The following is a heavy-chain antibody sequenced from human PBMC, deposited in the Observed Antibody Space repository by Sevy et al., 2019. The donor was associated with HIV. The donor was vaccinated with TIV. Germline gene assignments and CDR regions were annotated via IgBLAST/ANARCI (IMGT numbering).Heavy chain of an antibody. V-gene: IGHV3-48*01. D-gene: IGHD2-15*01. CDR2: ISGSNNTI. J-gene: IGHJ5*02. Sequence: LSLTCAASGFTFSSYSMNWVRQAPGKGLEWISYISGSNNTISFADSVKGRFTISRDNAKNSLYLQMNNLRAEDTAVYYCAREAYCSGGTCYLGWFDPWGQGTLVTVSS. CDR1: GFTFSSYS. CDR3: AREAYCSGGTCYLGWFDP.